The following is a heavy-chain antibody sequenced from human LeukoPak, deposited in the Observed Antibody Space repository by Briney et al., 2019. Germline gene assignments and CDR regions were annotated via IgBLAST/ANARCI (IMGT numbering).Heavy chain of an antibody. J-gene: IGHJ4*02. CDR2: ISSSSSYI. Sequence: GGSLRLSCAASGFTFSSYSMNWVRQAPGKGLEWVSSISSSSSYIYYADSVKGRFTISRDNAKNSLYLQMNSLRAEDTAVYYCARDPLGYYSSGSQYWGQGTLVTVSS. CDR1: GFTFSSYS. D-gene: IGHD3-10*01. CDR3: ARDPLGYYSSGSQY. V-gene: IGHV3-21*01.